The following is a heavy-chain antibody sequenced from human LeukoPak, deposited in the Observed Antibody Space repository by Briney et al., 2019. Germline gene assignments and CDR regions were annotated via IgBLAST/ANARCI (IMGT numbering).Heavy chain of an antibody. CDR1: GFTFSDYY. J-gene: IGHJ4*02. CDR3: ARVGPYSSSWYYFDY. Sequence: GGSLRLSCAASGFTFSDYYMSWIRQAPGKGLEWVSYISSSSSYTNYADSAKGRFTISRDNAKNSLDLQMNSLRAEDTAVYYCARVGPYSSSWYYFDYWGQGALVTVSS. CDR2: ISSSSSYT. D-gene: IGHD6-13*01. V-gene: IGHV3-11*05.